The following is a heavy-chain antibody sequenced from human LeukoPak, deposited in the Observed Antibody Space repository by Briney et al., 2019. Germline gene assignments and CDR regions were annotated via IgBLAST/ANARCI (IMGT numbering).Heavy chain of an antibody. J-gene: IGHJ4*02. CDR3: AKSDYYDSSGYYYGSDY. D-gene: IGHD3-22*01. V-gene: IGHV3-23*01. CDR2: ISGSGGST. Sequence: GGSLRLSSAASGFTFSSYAMTWVRQAPGKGLEWVSGISGSGGSTYYADSVKGRFTISRDNSKNTLYVQMNSLRAEDTAVYYCAKSDYYDSSGYYYGSDYWAQGTLATVSS. CDR1: GFTFSSYA.